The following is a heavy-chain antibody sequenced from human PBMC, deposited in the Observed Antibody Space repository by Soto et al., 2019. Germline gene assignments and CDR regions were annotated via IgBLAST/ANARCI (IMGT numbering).Heavy chain of an antibody. V-gene: IGHV3-23*01. CDR2: ITGSGVST. J-gene: IGHJ6*02. CDR1: RFTFSSYA. Sequence: EVQLLESGGGLVQPGGSLRLSCAASRFTFSSYAMTWVRQAPGKGLEWVSAITGSGVSTYYADSVKGRFTISRDNYKTTLYMQTNILRAEDTAVYYCAKVQRGHFTVTTGYYGMAVWGQGTTVTVSS. D-gene: IGHD4-17*01. CDR3: AKVQRGHFTVTTGYYGMAV.